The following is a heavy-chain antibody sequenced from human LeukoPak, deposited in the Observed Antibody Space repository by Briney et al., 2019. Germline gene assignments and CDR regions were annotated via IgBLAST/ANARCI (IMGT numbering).Heavy chain of an antibody. CDR2: IYYSGST. CDR3: ARERGSYTARFFDY. D-gene: IGHD1-26*01. Sequence: LETLSLTCTVSGGSISSSSYYWGWIRQPPGKGLEWIGSIYYSGSTYYNPSLKSRVTISVDTSKNQFSLKLSSVTAADTAVYYCARERGSYTARFFDYWGQGTLVTVSS. CDR1: GGSISSSSYY. J-gene: IGHJ4*02. V-gene: IGHV4-39*02.